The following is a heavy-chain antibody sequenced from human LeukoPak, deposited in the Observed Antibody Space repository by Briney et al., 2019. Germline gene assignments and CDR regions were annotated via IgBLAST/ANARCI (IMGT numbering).Heavy chain of an antibody. D-gene: IGHD2-15*01. CDR2: IGGSGTRT. J-gene: IGHJ4*02. CDR1: GFTFTTYG. CDR3: ANPGLGSGRRD. V-gene: IGHV3-23*01. Sequence: GGSLRLSCSASGFTFTTYGMNWVRQAPGKGLEWVSGIGGSGTRTYYADSVKGRFTISRDNSKNTLYLQMNSLRVEDTAVYYCANPGLGSGRRDWGRGILVTVSS.